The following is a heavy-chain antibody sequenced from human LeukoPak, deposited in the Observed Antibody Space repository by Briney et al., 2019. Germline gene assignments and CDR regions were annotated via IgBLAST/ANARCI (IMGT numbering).Heavy chain of an antibody. CDR3: ARDLCSGGSCYSAWFDP. V-gene: IGHV1-18*04. CDR2: ISAYNANT. CDR1: GYTFTSYG. D-gene: IGHD2-15*01. J-gene: IGHJ5*02. Sequence: ASVKVSCKASGYTFTSYGISWVRQAPGQGLEWMGWISAYNANTNYAQKLQGRVTMTTDTSTSTAYMELRSLRSDDTAVYYCARDLCSGGSCYSAWFDPWGEGTLVTVSS.